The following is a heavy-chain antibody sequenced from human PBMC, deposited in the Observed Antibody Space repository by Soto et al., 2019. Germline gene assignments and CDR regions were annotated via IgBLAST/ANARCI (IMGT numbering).Heavy chain of an antibody. J-gene: IGHJ5*02. D-gene: IGHD1-26*01. CDR2: ISWNGGRI. V-gene: IGHV3-9*01. CDR1: GFTFEDFA. CDR3: AKCPMSCWFDP. Sequence: GGSLRLSCAASGFTFEDFAMNWVRQAPGKGPEWVSRISWNGGRIDYADSVKGRFTISRDNSKNTLYLQMNSLRAEDTAVYYCAKCPMSCWFDPWGQGTLVTVSS.